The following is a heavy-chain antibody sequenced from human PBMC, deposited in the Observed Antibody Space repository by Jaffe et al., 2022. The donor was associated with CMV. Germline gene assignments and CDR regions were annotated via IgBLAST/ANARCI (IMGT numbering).Heavy chain of an antibody. J-gene: IGHJ4*02. CDR1: GASISATNYY. V-gene: IGHV4-39*01. D-gene: IGHD3-10*01. CDR3: ARHYYGLGLGY. Sequence: QVQLQESGPGLVKPSETLSLTCTVSGASISATNYYWGWIRQPPGKGLECIGTLSYSGSTSYNPSLKSRVTISADTSKNQYSLNLRSVTAADTAIYYCARHYYGLGLGYWGQGALVTVSS. CDR2: LSYSGST.